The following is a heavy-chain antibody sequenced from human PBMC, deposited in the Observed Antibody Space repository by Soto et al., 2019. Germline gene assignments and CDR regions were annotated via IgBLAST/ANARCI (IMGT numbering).Heavy chain of an antibody. CDR3: AKDSYTIFGVVNDNYYYYGMDV. Sequence: GGSLRLSCAASGFTFDDYTMHWVRQAPGKGLEWVSLISWDGGSTYYADSVKGRFTISRDNSKNSLYLQMNSLRTEDTALYYCAKDSYTIFGVVNDNYYYYGMDVWGQGTTVTVSS. V-gene: IGHV3-43*01. CDR2: ISWDGGST. D-gene: IGHD3-3*01. J-gene: IGHJ6*02. CDR1: GFTFDDYT.